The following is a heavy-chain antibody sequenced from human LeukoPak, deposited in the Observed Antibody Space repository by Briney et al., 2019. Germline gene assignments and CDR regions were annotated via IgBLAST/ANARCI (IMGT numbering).Heavy chain of an antibody. CDR1: GYTFTGYY. CDR2: MIPDSGNT. CDR3: AVRAGSYWFDP. V-gene: IGHV1-8*02. J-gene: IGHJ5*02. Sequence: ASVKVSCKASGYTFTGYYMHWVRQATGQGLEWMGWMIPDSGNTGYAQKFQGRVTMTRNTSINTAYLELSSLRSDDTAVYYCAVRAGSYWFDPWGQGTLVTVSP. D-gene: IGHD1-26*01.